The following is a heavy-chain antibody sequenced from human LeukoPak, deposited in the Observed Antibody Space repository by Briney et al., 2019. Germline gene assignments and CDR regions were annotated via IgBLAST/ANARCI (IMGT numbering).Heavy chain of an antibody. V-gene: IGHV1-24*01. CDR2: FDPEAGET. J-gene: IGHJ5*02. CDR3: ATTQMATGNTGHWFDP. D-gene: IGHD5-12*01. Sequence: ASVKVSCTVSGYTLTELSMHWVRKAHGTGHEWKGGFDPEAGETIYAQKFQGRVTMTEDTSTDTAYMELSSLRFEDTAVYYCATTQMATGNTGHWFDPWGQGTLVTVSS. CDR1: GYTLTELS.